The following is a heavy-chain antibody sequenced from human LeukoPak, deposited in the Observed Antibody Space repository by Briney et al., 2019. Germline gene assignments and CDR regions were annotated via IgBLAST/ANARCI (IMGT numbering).Heavy chain of an antibody. V-gene: IGHV4-59*01. CDR1: DDSISRDF. D-gene: IGHD6-19*01. CDR2: IRYSGRT. CDR3: ARLPDVSGWPFDY. J-gene: IGHJ4*02. Sequence: SETLSLTCTASDDSISRDFWTWIRQPPGKGLEWIGYIRYSGRTEYNPSLKSRVTISIQTPKNQFSLKLTSVTAAGTAIYYCARLPDVSGWPFDYWGQGILVTVSS.